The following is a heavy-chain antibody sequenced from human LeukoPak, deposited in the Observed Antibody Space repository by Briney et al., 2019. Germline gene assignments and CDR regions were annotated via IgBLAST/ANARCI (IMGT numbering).Heavy chain of an antibody. D-gene: IGHD3-16*01. V-gene: IGHV4-59*01. CDR2: IYYSGST. CDR3: ARRFMSRSNWFDP. CDR1: GGSISSYY. J-gene: IGHJ5*02. Sequence: SETLSLTCTVSGGSISSYYWSWIRQPPGKGLEWIGYIYYSGSTNYNPSLKSRVTISVDTSKNQFSLKLSSVTAADTAVYYCARRFMSRSNWFDPWGQGTLVTVSS.